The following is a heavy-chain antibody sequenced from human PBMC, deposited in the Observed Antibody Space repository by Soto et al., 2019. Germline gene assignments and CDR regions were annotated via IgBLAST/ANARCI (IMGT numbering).Heavy chain of an antibody. Sequence: GGSLRLSCEASGFALSDYAMHWVRQAPGEGLEWVAIISYDGSEKKYADSVKGRFTISRDNSKDTVYLQMSSLTGNDMAVYYCARDLLAAYSHSGMIDYWGQGSLVTVSS. D-gene: IGHD3-10*01. CDR1: GFALSDYA. J-gene: IGHJ4*02. V-gene: IGHV3-30*14. CDR3: ARDLLAAYSHSGMIDY. CDR2: ISYDGSEK.